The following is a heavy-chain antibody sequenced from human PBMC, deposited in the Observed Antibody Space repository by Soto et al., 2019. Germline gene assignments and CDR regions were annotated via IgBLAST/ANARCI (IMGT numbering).Heavy chain of an antibody. J-gene: IGHJ4*02. V-gene: IGHV3-64D*06. Sequence: GGSLRLSCSGSGFIFSIYAIHWVRPAPGKGLEYVSFISIDWSRTHYADSVKRRFTISRDNSKNTAYLQMSSLRPEDTAVYYCMKGEYYYDGSAYYPFDYWGQGRMVTVSS. CDR1: GFIFSIYA. D-gene: IGHD3-22*01. CDR3: MKGEYYYDGSAYYPFDY. CDR2: ISIDWSRT.